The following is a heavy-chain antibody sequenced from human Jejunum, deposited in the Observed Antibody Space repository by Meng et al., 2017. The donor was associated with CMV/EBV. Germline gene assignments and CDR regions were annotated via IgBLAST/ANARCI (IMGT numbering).Heavy chain of an antibody. V-gene: IGHV3-48*04. J-gene: IGHJ4*02. D-gene: IGHD5-18*01. CDR3: TRGGWRYSFGSFDY. Sequence: SGFTFSSNALNAVLHSPGKVLASISFIRTNARTISFSSSLPPPFPLSRDNAKNSLYLQMNNLTVEDTAMYYCTRGGWRYSFGSFDYWGQGALVTVSS. CDR1: GFTFSSNA. CDR2: IRTNARTI.